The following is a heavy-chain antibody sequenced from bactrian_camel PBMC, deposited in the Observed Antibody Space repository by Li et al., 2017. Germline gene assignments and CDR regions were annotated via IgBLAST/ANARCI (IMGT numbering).Heavy chain of an antibody. CDR2: ITSDGTYR. CDR1: GFTFSTYY. J-gene: IGHJ6*01. Sequence: VQLVESGGGLVQPGGSLRLSCAASGFTFSTYYMSWVRQAPGKGLEWVSGITSDGTYRYYADSVKGRFTISRDNAKITLSLQMNNLKSDDTALYYCATGYGLGHFGYWGQGTQ. V-gene: IGHV3-2*01. CDR3: ATGYGLGHFGY. D-gene: IGHD5*01.